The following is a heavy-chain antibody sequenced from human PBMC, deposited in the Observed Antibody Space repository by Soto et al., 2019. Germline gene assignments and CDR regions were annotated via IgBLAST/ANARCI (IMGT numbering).Heavy chain of an antibody. CDR1: GGSISSSSYY. CDR3: ASLYGDYVSY. J-gene: IGHJ4*02. Sequence: SETLSLTCTVSGGSISSSSYYWGWIRQPPGKGLEWIGSVYYSGSTYYNPSLKSRVTISVDTSKNQFSLKLSSVTAADTAVYYCASLYGDYVSYWGQGTLVTVSS. D-gene: IGHD4-17*01. CDR2: VYYSGST. V-gene: IGHV4-39*01.